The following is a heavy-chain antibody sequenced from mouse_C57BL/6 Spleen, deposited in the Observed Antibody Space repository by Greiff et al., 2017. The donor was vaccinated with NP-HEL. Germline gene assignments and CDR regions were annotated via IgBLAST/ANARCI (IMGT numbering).Heavy chain of an antibody. D-gene: IGHD1-1*01. CDR2: IHPNSGST. Sequence: QVQLQQPGAELVKPGASVKLSCKASGYTFTSYWMHWVKQRPGQGLEWIGMIHPNSGSTNYNEKFKSKATLTVDKSSSTAYMQLSSLTSEDSAVYYCARPIYYYGSSYDYFDYWGQGTTLTVSS. CDR1: GYTFTSYW. J-gene: IGHJ2*01. V-gene: IGHV1-64*01. CDR3: ARPIYYYGSSYDYFDY.